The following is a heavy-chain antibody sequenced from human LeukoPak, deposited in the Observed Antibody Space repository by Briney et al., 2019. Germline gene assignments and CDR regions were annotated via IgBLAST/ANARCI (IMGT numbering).Heavy chain of an antibody. V-gene: IGHV1-2*02. CDR3: ARGRVGATRPFDY. Sequence: ASVKVSCKASGYTFTGYYIHWVRQAPGQGLEWMGWINPNSGGTNYAQKFQGRVTMTRDTSISTAYMDLSRLRSDDTAVYYCARGRVGATRPFDYWGQGTLATVSS. CDR1: GYTFTGYY. D-gene: IGHD1-26*01. CDR2: INPNSGGT. J-gene: IGHJ4*02.